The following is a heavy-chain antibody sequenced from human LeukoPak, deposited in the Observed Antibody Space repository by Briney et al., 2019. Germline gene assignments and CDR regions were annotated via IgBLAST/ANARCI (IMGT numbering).Heavy chain of an antibody. Sequence: GGSLRLSCAASGFTFSSYAMNWVRQAPGKGLEWVANIEQDGSEKYYVDSVKGRFTISRDNAKNSLYLQMNSLRAEDTAVYYCARVVAGPIDHWGQGTLVTVSS. CDR3: ARVVAGPIDH. D-gene: IGHD6-19*01. V-gene: IGHV3-7*03. CDR1: GFTFSSYA. CDR2: IEQDGSEK. J-gene: IGHJ4*02.